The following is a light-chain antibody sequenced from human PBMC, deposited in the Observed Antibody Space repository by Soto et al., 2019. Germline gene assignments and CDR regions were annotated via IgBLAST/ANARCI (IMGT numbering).Light chain of an antibody. V-gene: IGKV1-5*03. J-gene: IGKJ1*01. CDR3: QQYESYPRT. Sequence: DIQMTQSPSTLSASVGDRVTITCRASQSISNWLAWYQQKPGKAPKLLIYKASSLESGVPSRFSGSGSGTDFTLTISSLQPDDFATYYCQQYESYPRTFGQGTKVEIK. CDR1: QSISNW. CDR2: KAS.